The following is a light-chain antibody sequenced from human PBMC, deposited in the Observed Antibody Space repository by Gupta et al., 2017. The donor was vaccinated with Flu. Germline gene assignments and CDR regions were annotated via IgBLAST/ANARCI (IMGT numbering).Light chain of an antibody. CDR2: LGS. CDR3: IQTLQTPFT. V-gene: IGKV2-28*01. Sequence: DIVMTQSPLSLPVTPGEPASISCRSSQSLLHNDGYHCLDWYLQKPGQSPQLLIYLGSNRASGVPDRFSGSGSGTDFTLKISRVEADDVGVYYCIQTLQTPFTFGPGTKVDIK. J-gene: IGKJ3*01. CDR1: QSLLHNDGYHC.